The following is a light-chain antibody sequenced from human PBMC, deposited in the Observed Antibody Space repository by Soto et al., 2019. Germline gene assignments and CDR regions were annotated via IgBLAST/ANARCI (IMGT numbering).Light chain of an antibody. J-gene: IGKJ5*01. CDR3: QQYGSSPIT. V-gene: IGKV3-20*01. Sequence: EIVMTQSPATLSVSPGERATLSCRASQSISSNLAWYQQRPGQAPSLLIYATSSRATGIPDRFSGSGSGTDFSLTISRLEPEDFAVYYCQQYGSSPITFGQGTRLEI. CDR2: ATS. CDR1: QSISSN.